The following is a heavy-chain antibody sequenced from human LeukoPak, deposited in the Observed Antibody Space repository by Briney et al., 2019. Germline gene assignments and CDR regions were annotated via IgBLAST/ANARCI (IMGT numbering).Heavy chain of an antibody. CDR3: ARAGYCSSTSCYEADYYYYGMDV. Sequence: ASVRVSYRASGYTFTSYGISWVRQAPGQGLKWMGWISAYNGNTNYAQKLQGRVTMTTDTSTSTAYMELRSLRSDDTAVYYCARAGYCSSTSCYEADYYYYGMDVWGQGTTVTVSS. CDR1: GYTFTSYG. D-gene: IGHD2-2*01. V-gene: IGHV1-18*01. CDR2: ISAYNGNT. J-gene: IGHJ6*02.